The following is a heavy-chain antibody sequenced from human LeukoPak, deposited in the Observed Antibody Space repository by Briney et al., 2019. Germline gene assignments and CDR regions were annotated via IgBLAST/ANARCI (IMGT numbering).Heavy chain of an antibody. V-gene: IGHV3-23*01. CDR1: GFTFSSYA. J-gene: IGHJ3*02. Sequence: PGGSLRLSCAASGFTFSSYAMSWVRQAPGKGLEWVSAISGSGGSTYYADSVKGRFTISRDNTKNTLYPQMISLRAEDTAVYYCVRDCSDAGCYASAFDIWGRGTMVTVSS. CDR2: ISGSGGST. D-gene: IGHD2-2*01. CDR3: VRDCSDAGCYASAFDI.